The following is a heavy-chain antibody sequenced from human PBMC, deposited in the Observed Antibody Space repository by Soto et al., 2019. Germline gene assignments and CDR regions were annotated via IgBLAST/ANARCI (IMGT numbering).Heavy chain of an antibody. CDR1: GYTFTSYH. V-gene: IGHV1-18*01. J-gene: IGHJ4*02. CDR2: ISAYNTKT. CDR3: ARDTPPTDY. Sequence: QVQLVQSGAEVKKPGASVKVSCKTSGYTFTSYHISWVRQAPGQGLEWMGWISAYNTKTNYAQKFQGRVTMTTDTLASTAYMELRSLKSDDTAVYYSARDTPPTDYWGQGTLVTVSS.